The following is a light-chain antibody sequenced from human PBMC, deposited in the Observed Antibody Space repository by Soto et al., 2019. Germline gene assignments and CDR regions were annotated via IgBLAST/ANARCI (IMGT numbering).Light chain of an antibody. J-gene: IGKJ2*01. CDR3: HQYGGSPGA. CDR2: GVS. Sequence: EIVLTQSPGTLSLSPGERATLSCRASQSVTSSYLAWYQQKPGQAPRLLIYGVSSRATGIPDRFRGSGSGKDFTLSISSLEPEDFAVYFCHQYGGSPGAFGQGTKLETK. V-gene: IGKV3-20*01. CDR1: QSVTSSY.